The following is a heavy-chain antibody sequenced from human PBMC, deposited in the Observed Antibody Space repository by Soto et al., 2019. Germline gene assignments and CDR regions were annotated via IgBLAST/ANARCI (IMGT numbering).Heavy chain of an antibody. J-gene: IGHJ6*02. D-gene: IGHD6-6*01. Sequence: GGSLRLSCAASAFTFSSYAMSWVRQAPGKGLEWVSLISGSGGSTYYAGSVKGRFTISRDNSKNTLYLQMNSLRAEDTAVYYCARGPYSSSLAYYGMDFWGQGTSVTVSS. CDR1: AFTFSSYA. CDR2: ISGSGGST. CDR3: ARGPYSSSLAYYGMDF. V-gene: IGHV3-23*01.